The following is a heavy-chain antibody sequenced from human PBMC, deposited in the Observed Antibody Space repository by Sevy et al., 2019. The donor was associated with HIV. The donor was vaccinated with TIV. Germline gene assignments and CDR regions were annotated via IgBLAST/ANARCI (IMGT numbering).Heavy chain of an antibody. CDR1: GYTFTGYY. V-gene: IGHV1-2*02. Sequence: ASVKVSCKASGYTFTGYYMHWVRQAPGQGLQWMGWINPDSGGPNYAPKFQGRVTLTRDTSISTAYMELSRLKSDDTAVYYCVRDDRDGYFEYWGQVTLVTVSS. CDR3: VRDDRDGYFEY. CDR2: INPDSGGP. J-gene: IGHJ4*02.